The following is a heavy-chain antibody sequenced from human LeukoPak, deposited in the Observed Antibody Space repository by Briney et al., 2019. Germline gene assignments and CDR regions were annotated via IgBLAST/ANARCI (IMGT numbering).Heavy chain of an antibody. D-gene: IGHD6-6*01. CDR2: IYSSGST. J-gene: IGHJ6*03. CDR3: ARVAARNNYYYYMDV. Sequence: PSETLSLTCTVSGGSISSYYWSWIRQPPGKGLEWIGYIYSSGSTSYNPSLKSRVTVSVDTSKNQFSLKLSSVTAADTAVYYCARVAARNNYYYYMDVWGKGTAATVSS. CDR1: GGSISSYY. V-gene: IGHV4-59*01.